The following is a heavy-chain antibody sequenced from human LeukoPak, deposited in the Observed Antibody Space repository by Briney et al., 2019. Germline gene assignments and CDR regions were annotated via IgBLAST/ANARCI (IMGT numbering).Heavy chain of an antibody. CDR2: LIPIFNKT. Sequence: SVKVSCKASGYTFTSYAINWVRQAPGQGLEWMGGLIPIFNKTYYAQKFQGRVTVTADESSSTAYMDLSSLRSEDTAVYYCARVSVGSYFDFWGQGTLVTVSS. CDR1: GYTFTSYA. CDR3: ARVSVGSYFDF. J-gene: IGHJ4*02. V-gene: IGHV1-69*13. D-gene: IGHD1-26*01.